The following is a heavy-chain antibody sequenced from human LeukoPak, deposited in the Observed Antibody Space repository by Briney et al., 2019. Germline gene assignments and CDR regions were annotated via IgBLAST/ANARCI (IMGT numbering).Heavy chain of an antibody. CDR1: GFTFSSYA. CDR2: ISGSGGST. V-gene: IGHV3-23*01. CDR3: AKDMGNYGGNSIGYYYYMDV. D-gene: IGHD4-23*01. Sequence: GGSLRPSCAASGFTFSSYAMSWVRRAPGKGLEWVSAISGSGGSTYYADSVKGRFTISRDNSKNTLYLQMNSLRAEDTAVYYCAKDMGNYGGNSIGYYYYMDVWGKGTTVTVSS. J-gene: IGHJ6*03.